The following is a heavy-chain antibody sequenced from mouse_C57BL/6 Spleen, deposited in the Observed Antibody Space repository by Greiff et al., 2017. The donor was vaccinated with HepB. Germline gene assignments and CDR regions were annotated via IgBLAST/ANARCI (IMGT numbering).Heavy chain of an antibody. D-gene: IGHD4-1*02. J-gene: IGHJ4*01. CDR2: INPYNGGT. V-gene: IGHV1-19*01. CDR3: ARPQLGEAMDY. Sequence: VQLQQSGPVLVKPGASVKMSCKASGYTFTDYYMNWVKQSHGKSLEWIGVINPYNGGTSYNQKFKGKATLTVAKSASTAYMELNSLTSEDSAVYYCARPQLGEAMDYWGQGTSVTVSS. CDR1: GYTFTDYY.